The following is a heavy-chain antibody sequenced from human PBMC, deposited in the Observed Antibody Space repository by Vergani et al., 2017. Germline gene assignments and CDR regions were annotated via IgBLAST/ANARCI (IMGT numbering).Heavy chain of an antibody. J-gene: IGHJ4*02. CDR3: ALTESFILRYFHWAL. Sequence: QLHLQESGPGLVKPSETLSLTCTVSGGSITCSSYYWGWIRQPPGKGLEWIGTIYHSGGAYYNPSLKGRVTISVDTSKRQFSLEVTSVAAADTSICICALTESFILRYFHWALWGQGALVTVSS. V-gene: IGHV4-39*01. CDR1: GGSITCSSYY. CDR2: IYHSGGA. D-gene: IGHD3-9*01.